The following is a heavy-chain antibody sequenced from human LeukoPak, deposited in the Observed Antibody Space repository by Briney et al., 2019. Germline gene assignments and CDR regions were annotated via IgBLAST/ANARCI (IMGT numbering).Heavy chain of an antibody. D-gene: IGHD2-15*01. CDR1: GGSFSGYY. Sequence: PSETLSLTCAVYGGSFSGYYWSWLRQPPGKGLEWIGEINHSGSTNYNPSLKSRVTISVDTSKNQFSLKLSSVTAADTAVYYCARAVNPRYCSGGSCYSVTHYYYYMDVWGKGTTVTVSS. CDR3: ARAVNPRYCSGGSCYSVTHYYYYMDV. CDR2: INHSGST. V-gene: IGHV4-34*01. J-gene: IGHJ6*03.